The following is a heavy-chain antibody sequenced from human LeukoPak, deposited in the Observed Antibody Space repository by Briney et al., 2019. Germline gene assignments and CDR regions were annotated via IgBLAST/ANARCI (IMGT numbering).Heavy chain of an antibody. Sequence: SETLSLTCAVYGGSFSGYYWSWIRQPPGKGLEWIGEINHSGSTNYNPSLKSRVTISVDTSKNQFSLKLSSVTAADTAVYYCARDRALLWFGELLPGGAFDIWGQGTMVTVSS. J-gene: IGHJ3*02. V-gene: IGHV4-34*01. D-gene: IGHD3-10*01. CDR3: ARDRALLWFGELLPGGAFDI. CDR1: GGSFSGYY. CDR2: INHSGST.